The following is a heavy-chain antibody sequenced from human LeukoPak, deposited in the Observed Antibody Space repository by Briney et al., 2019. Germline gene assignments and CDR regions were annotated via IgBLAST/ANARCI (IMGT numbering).Heavy chain of an antibody. Sequence: GGSLRLSCAASGFTFSSYAMSWVRQAPGKGLEWVSAISGRGGSTYYADSVKGRFTISRDNSKNTLYLQMNSLRAEDTAVYYRAKVIGYSYRTSYYFDYWGQGTLVTVSS. J-gene: IGHJ4*02. CDR1: GFTFSSYA. CDR2: ISGRGGST. CDR3: AKVIGYSYRTSYYFDY. D-gene: IGHD5-18*01. V-gene: IGHV3-23*01.